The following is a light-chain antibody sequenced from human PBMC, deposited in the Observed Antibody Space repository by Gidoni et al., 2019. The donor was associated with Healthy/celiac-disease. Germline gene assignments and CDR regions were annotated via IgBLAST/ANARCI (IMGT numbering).Light chain of an antibody. Sequence: DIQMTQSPATLSASVGDRVTLTCRASQSSSSWLAWYQQKPGKAPKLLIYKASSLESGVPSRFSGSGSGTEFTLTISSLQPDDFATYYCQQYNSYWTFGQGTKVEIK. CDR3: QQYNSYWT. V-gene: IGKV1-5*03. CDR2: KAS. J-gene: IGKJ1*01. CDR1: QSSSSW.